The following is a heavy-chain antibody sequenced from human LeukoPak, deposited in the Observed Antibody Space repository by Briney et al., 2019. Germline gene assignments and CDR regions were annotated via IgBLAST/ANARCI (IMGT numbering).Heavy chain of an antibody. CDR1: GYSLIEVA. Sequence: GASVKVSCKVSGYSLIEVAMHWVRQAPGKGLEWVGSFDPEDGEDGETHYAQKFQGRVTMTEDASTDTAYMELTRLSSEDTALYYCAMTDRYARRPFDYWGQGTLVTVSS. CDR2: FDPEDGEDGET. CDR3: AMTDRYARRPFDY. J-gene: IGHJ4*02. D-gene: IGHD3-9*01. V-gene: IGHV1-24*01.